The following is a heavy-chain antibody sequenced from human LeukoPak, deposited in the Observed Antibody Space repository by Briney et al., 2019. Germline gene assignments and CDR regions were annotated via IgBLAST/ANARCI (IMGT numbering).Heavy chain of an antibody. Sequence: ASVKVSCTPSRYTFTSYYLHWVRQAPGQGLEWMGMINPSDDSTIYAQKFQARVTMTRDTSTSTVYMELSSLRSEDTAVYYCARGGLRPNWFDPWGQGTLVTVSS. D-gene: IGHD5-18*01. CDR2: INPSDDST. CDR3: ARGGLRPNWFDP. V-gene: IGHV1-46*01. J-gene: IGHJ5*02. CDR1: RYTFTSYY.